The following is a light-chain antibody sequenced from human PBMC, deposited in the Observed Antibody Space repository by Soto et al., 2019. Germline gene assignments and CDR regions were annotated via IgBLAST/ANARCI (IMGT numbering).Light chain of an antibody. J-gene: IGLJ1*01. Sequence: VLTQPPSTSGTPGQRVTISCSGSSSNIGSNTVNWHQQLPGTAPKLLIYSNNQRPSGVPDRFSGSKSGTSASLAISGLQSEDEADYYCAAWDDSLNGNVFGTGTKVTVL. CDR3: AAWDDSLNGNV. CDR1: SSNIGSNT. CDR2: SNN. V-gene: IGLV1-44*01.